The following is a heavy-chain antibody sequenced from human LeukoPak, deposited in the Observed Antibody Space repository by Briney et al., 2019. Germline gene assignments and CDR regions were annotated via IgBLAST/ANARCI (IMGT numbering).Heavy chain of an antibody. Sequence: GGSLRLSCAASGFTFSSYSMNWVRQAPGKGLEWVSSISSSSSYIYYADSVKGRFTISRDNAKNSLYLQMNSLRAEDTAVYYCARDYYDSSGYFRAFEHNIWGQGTLVTVSS. CDR1: GFTFSSYS. CDR3: ARDYYDSSGYFRAFEHNI. V-gene: IGHV3-21*01. D-gene: IGHD3-22*01. CDR2: ISSSSSYI. J-gene: IGHJ4*02.